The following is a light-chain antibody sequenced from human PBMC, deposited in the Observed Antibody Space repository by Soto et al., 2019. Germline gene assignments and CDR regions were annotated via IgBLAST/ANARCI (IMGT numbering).Light chain of an antibody. CDR1: TGTVTSGHY. Sequence: QSVVTQEPSLTVSPGGTVTLTCGSNTGTVTSGHYPYWFQQKPGQAPRPLIYDTNNRHSWTPARFSGSLLGGKAALTLSGAQPEDEADYYCLLSSAGTPWVFGGGTKVTVL. CDR2: DTN. J-gene: IGLJ3*02. CDR3: LLSSAGTPWV. V-gene: IGLV7-46*01.